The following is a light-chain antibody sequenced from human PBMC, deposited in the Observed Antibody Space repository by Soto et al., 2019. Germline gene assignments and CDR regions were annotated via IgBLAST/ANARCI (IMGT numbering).Light chain of an antibody. CDR2: EVS. CDR1: SSDVGGYNY. Sequence: QSVLTQPASVSGSPEQSITISCTGTSSDVGGYNYVSWYQQHPGKAPKLIIYEVSDRPSGVSNRFSGSKSGNTASLTISGLQAEDEADYYCSSYTITSTYVFGTGTKLTVL. V-gene: IGLV2-14*01. CDR3: SSYTITSTYV. J-gene: IGLJ1*01.